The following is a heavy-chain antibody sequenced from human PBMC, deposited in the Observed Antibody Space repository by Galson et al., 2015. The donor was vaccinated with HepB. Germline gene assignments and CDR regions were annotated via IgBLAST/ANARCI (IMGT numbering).Heavy chain of an antibody. CDR1: GYTFSRFV. Sequence: SVKVSCKAPGYTFSRFVISWVRQAPGQGLEWMGWIDVYNGITNYAQNLQGRVSMTANSSTRTAYMELRSLTSDDTAIYYCAREGGSSGVDWYFDLWGRGTLVTVSS. CDR2: IDVYNGIT. V-gene: IGHV1-18*01. D-gene: IGHD6-19*01. J-gene: IGHJ2*01. CDR3: AREGGSSGVDWYFDL.